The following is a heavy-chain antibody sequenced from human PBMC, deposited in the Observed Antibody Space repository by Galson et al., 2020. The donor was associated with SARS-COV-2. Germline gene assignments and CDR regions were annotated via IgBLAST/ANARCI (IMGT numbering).Heavy chain of an antibody. CDR1: GFTFGSHA. V-gene: IGHV3-23*01. J-gene: IGHJ6*02. D-gene: IGHD3-3*01. CDR3: AKDQASDFLSYGMDV. CDR2: ISGDGVTT. Sequence: GESLKISCVGSGFTFGSHAINWVRQAPGKGLEWVSSISGDGVTTKFADSVKGRFAISRDNSRNTVFLQMNSLRAEDTAIFYCAKDQASDFLSYGMDVWGRGTTVTVSS.